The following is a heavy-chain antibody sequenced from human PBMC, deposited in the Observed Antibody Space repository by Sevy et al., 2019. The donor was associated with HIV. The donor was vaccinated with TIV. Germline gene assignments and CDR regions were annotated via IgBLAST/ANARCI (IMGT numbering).Heavy chain of an antibody. J-gene: IGHJ3*02. D-gene: IGHD3-16*01. CDR1: GGTFGTYT. CDR2: IIPIFHTA. Sequence: ASVKVSCKASGGTFGTYTISWLRQAPGQGLEGMGGIIPIFHTANYGQKFQGRLTITADESPSTAYMELTSLRSEDSAVYYCARDRDVTFGGGDAFDIWGQGTMVTVSS. CDR3: ARDRDVTFGGGDAFDI. V-gene: IGHV1-69*13.